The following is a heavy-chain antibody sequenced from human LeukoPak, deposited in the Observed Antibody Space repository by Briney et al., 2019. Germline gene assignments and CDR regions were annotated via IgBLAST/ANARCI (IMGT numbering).Heavy chain of an antibody. J-gene: IGHJ4*02. V-gene: IGHV1-18*01. CDR1: GYTFTSYD. CDR2: ISAYNGNT. CDR3: ARSRGELWLSFVDY. Sequence: ASVKVSCKASGYTFTSYDISWVRQAPGQGLEWMGWISAYNGNTNYAQKLQGRVTMTTDTSTSTAYMELRSLRSDDTAVYYCARSRGELWLSFVDYWGQGTLVTVSS. D-gene: IGHD5-18*01.